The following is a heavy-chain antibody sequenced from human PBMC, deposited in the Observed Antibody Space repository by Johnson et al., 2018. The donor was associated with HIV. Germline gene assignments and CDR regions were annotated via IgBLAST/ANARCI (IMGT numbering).Heavy chain of an antibody. CDR2: ISYDGSDK. CDR1: GFTFSSYA. V-gene: IGHV3-30*04. D-gene: IGHD5-24*01. J-gene: IGHJ3*02. CDR3: ARPGEGRDASVFRAFDI. Sequence: QVQLVESGGGLVQPGGSLRLSCAASGFTFSSYAMHWVRQAPGKGLEWVAVISYDGSDKYYADSVKGRFTISRDNSKNTLYLQMNSLRAEDTAVYYCARPGEGRDASVFRAFDIWGQGTMVTVSS.